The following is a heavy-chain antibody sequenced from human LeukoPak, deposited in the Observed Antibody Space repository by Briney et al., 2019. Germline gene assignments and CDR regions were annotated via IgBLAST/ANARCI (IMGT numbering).Heavy chain of an antibody. J-gene: IGHJ6*04. Sequence: SETLSLTCAVYGGSFSGYCWSWIRQPPGKGLEWIGEINHSGSTNYNPSLKSRVTISVDTSKNQFSLKLSSVTAADTAVYYCARGRKRMDVWGKGTTVTVSS. V-gene: IGHV4-34*01. CDR2: INHSGST. CDR1: GGSFSGYC. CDR3: ARGRKRMDV.